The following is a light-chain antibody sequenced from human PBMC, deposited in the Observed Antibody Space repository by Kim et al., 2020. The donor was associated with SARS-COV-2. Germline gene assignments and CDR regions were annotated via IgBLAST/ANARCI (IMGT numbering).Light chain of an antibody. J-gene: IGKJ3*01. CDR3: QQYGSSLFT. CDR2: GAS. CDR1: QSVSSSY. Sequence: EIVLTQCPGTLSLSPGERATLSCRASQSVSSSYLAWYQQKPGQAPRLLIYGASSRATGIPDRFSGSGSGTDFTLTISRLEPEDFAVYYCQQYGSSLFTSGPGTKVDIK. V-gene: IGKV3-20*01.